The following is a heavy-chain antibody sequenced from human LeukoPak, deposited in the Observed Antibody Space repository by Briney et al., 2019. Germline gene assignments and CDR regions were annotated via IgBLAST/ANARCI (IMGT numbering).Heavy chain of an antibody. V-gene: IGHV4-39*01. Sequence: SETLSLTCTVSVGSISSSSYFWGWIRQPPGKGLEWIGSIYYSGSTYYNPSLQNRVTISVDTSENQFSLKLSSVTAADTAVYYCARLVRFTMVRGAHFDYWGQGTLVTASS. CDR2: IYYSGST. CDR3: ARLVRFTMVRGAHFDY. J-gene: IGHJ4*02. CDR1: VGSISSSSYF. D-gene: IGHD3-10*01.